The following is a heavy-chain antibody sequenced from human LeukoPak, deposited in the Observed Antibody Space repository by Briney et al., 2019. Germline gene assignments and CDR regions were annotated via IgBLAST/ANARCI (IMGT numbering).Heavy chain of an antibody. V-gene: IGHV3-21*01. Sequence: PGGSLRLSCAASGFTFSSYSMNWARHAPGKGLERVSSISSSSSYIYYADSVKGRFTTSRDNAKNSLYLQMNSLRAEDTAVYYCARPIAVAGTGGYYFDYWGQGTLVTVSS. J-gene: IGHJ4*02. CDR2: ISSSSSYI. CDR1: GFTFSSYS. CDR3: ARPIAVAGTGGYYFDY. D-gene: IGHD6-19*01.